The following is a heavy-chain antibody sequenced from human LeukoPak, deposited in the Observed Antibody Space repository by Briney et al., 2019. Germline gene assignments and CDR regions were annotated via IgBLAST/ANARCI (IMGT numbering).Heavy chain of an antibody. CDR3: ASGYSSSWEAFGYYGMDV. Sequence: SQTLSLTCAVSGGSISSGGYSWSWIRQPPGKGLEWIGYIYHSGSTNYNPSLKSRVTISVDTSKNQFSLKLSSVTAADTAVYYCASGYSSSWEAFGYYGMDVWGQGTTVTASS. V-gene: IGHV4-30-2*02. J-gene: IGHJ6*02. D-gene: IGHD6-13*01. CDR2: IYHSGST. CDR1: GGSISSGGYS.